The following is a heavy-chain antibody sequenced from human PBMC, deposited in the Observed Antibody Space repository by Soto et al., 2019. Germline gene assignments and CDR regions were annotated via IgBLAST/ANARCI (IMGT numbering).Heavy chain of an antibody. CDR2: IIASGGAT. CDR3: AKEDIVVETTIPRNFYYYGMDV. Sequence: EVQVLESGGGLVQPGGSLRLSCAGSGFTFSAYAMNWVRQAPGKGLEWVSGIIASGGATYYADSVKGRFTISRDNSKNTLSLQMNSLRAEDTAIYYCAKEDIVVETTIPRNFYYYGMDVWVQGTMVTVSS. V-gene: IGHV3-23*01. D-gene: IGHD2-21*02. J-gene: IGHJ6*02. CDR1: GFTFSAYA.